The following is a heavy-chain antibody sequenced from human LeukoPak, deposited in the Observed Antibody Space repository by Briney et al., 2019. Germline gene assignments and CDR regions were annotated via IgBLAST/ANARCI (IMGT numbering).Heavy chain of an antibody. CDR3: ARAARVRYYDSSGYYSFDY. J-gene: IGHJ4*02. D-gene: IGHD3-22*01. CDR1: GGTFSSYA. CDR2: IIPIFGRA. Sequence: SVKVSCKASGGTFSSYAISWVRQAPGQGLEWMGRIIPIFGRANYAQKFLGRVTITTDESTSTPYMELSSLRSEDTAVYYCARAARVRYYDSSGYYSFDYWGQGTLVTVSS. V-gene: IGHV1-69*05.